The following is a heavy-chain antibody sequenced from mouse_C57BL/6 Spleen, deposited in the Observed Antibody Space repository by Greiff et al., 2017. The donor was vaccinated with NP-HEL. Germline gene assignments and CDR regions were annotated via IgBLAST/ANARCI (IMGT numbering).Heavy chain of an antibody. J-gene: IGHJ2*01. CDR2: ISSGGDYI. D-gene: IGHD1-3*01. CDR1: GFTFSSYA. Sequence: EVQVVESGEGLVKPGGSLKLSCAASGFTFSSYAMSWVRQTPEKRLEWVAYISSGGDYIYYADTVKGRFNISRENARNTLYLQMSSLKSEDTAMYYCTRVSGPHDYWGQGTTLTVSS. CDR3: TRVSGPHDY. V-gene: IGHV5-9-1*02.